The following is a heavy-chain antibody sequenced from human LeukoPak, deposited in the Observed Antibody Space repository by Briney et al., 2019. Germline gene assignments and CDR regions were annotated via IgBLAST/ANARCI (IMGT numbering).Heavy chain of an antibody. CDR3: AILHHYGK. D-gene: IGHD3-10*01. Sequence: AGGSLRLSCAASGFTSTSDDMNWGRQAPGKGLEWVSGISGSGDSTYYADSVRGRFTISRDNSKNTLFLQISSLRVEDTALYNCAILHHYGKWDQGTLVTVSS. CDR2: ISGSGDST. J-gene: IGHJ3*01. V-gene: IGHV3-23*01. CDR1: GFTSTSDD.